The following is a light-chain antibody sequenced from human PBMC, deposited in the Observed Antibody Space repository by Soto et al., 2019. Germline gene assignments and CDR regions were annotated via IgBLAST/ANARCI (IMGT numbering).Light chain of an antibody. J-gene: IGKJ2*01. CDR2: HAS. Sequence: EIVMTQSPATLSVSPGERATLSCRASQSVSNRLAWYQQKPGQAPRLLIFHASTRATGIPDRFSGSGSGTEFTLTISRLQSEDSAVYYCQQYNNWPPYTFGQGTKLEI. V-gene: IGKV3-15*01. CDR1: QSVSNR. CDR3: QQYNNWPPYT.